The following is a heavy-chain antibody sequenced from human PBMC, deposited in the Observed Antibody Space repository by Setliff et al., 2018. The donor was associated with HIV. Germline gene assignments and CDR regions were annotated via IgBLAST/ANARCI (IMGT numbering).Heavy chain of an antibody. Sequence: ASVKVSCKASGYTFSDYDVAWVRQAPGQGLEWMGWISGYSGHTSYAQKIQGRVTMTTDTSTSTAYMELRSLRSDDTAVYYCARVGHSSSYHYYGMDVWGQGTTVTVSS. CDR3: ARVGHSSSYHYYGMDV. D-gene: IGHD6-13*01. CDR2: ISGYSGHT. CDR1: GYTFSDYD. J-gene: IGHJ6*02. V-gene: IGHV1-18*01.